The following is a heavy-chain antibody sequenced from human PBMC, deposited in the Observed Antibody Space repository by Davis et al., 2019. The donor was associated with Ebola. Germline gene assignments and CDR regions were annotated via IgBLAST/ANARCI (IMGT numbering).Heavy chain of an antibody. D-gene: IGHD2-2*01. CDR2: ISSSSSYI. CDR1: GFTFSSYS. V-gene: IGHV3-21*01. Sequence: GESLKISCAASGFTFSSYSMNWVRQAPGKGLEWVSSISSSSSYIYYADSVKGRFTISRDNAKNSLYLQMNSLRAEDTAVYYCARLRSNCSSTSCRYYMDVWGKGTTVTVSS. J-gene: IGHJ6*03. CDR3: ARLRSNCSSTSCRYYMDV.